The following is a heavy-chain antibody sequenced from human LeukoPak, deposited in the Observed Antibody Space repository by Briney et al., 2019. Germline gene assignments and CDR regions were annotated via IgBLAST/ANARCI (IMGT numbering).Heavy chain of an antibody. J-gene: IGHJ4*02. D-gene: IGHD6-19*01. V-gene: IGHV3-11*04. CDR1: GFTFSDYY. Sequence: GGSLGLSCAASGFTFSDYYMSWIRQAPGKGLEWVSYISSSGSTIYYADSVKGRFTISRDNAKNSLYLQMNSLRAEDTAVYYCARRTAVAVNFDYWGQGTLVTVSS. CDR3: ARRTAVAVNFDY. CDR2: ISSSGSTI.